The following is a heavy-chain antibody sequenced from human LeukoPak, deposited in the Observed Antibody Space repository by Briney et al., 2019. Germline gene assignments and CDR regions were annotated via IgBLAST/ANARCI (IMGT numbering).Heavy chain of an antibody. CDR3: ARLYGSGSYPNWFDP. V-gene: IGHV4-59*01. D-gene: IGHD3-10*01. Sequence: SETLSLTCTVSGGSISSYYWSWIRQPPGKGLEWIGYIYYSGSTNYNPSLKSRVTISVDTSKNQFSLKLSSVTAADTAVYYCARLYGSGSYPNWFDPWGQGTLVTVPS. CDR2: IYYSGST. CDR1: GGSISSYY. J-gene: IGHJ5*02.